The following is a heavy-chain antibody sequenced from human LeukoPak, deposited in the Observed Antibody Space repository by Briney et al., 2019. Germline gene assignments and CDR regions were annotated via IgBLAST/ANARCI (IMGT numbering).Heavy chain of an antibody. CDR1: GYTFTSYD. Sequence: ASVKVSCKASGYTFTSYDINWVRQATGQGLEWMGWMNPNSGNTGYAQKFQGRVTMTRNTSISTAYMELSSLRSEDTAVYYCAGGPFDSNYRLDYWGQGTLVIVSS. V-gene: IGHV1-8*01. D-gene: IGHD4-11*01. CDR3: AGGPFDSNYRLDY. CDR2: MNPNSGNT. J-gene: IGHJ4*02.